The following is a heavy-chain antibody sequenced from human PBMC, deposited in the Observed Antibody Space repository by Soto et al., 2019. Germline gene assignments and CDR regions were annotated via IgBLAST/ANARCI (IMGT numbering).Heavy chain of an antibody. Sequence: QVQLVQSGAEVKKPGASVKVSCKASGYTFTSYDINWVRQATGQGLEWMGWMNPNSGNTGYAQQFQGRVTMTRNTTISTTYAELSSLRSEATAGDTCARGGGGIRKRLNGFDPWGQGTLVTVSS. CDR3: ARGGGGIRKRLNGFDP. V-gene: IGHV1-8*01. D-gene: IGHD2-15*01. CDR2: MNPNSGNT. J-gene: IGHJ5*02. CDR1: GYTFTSYD.